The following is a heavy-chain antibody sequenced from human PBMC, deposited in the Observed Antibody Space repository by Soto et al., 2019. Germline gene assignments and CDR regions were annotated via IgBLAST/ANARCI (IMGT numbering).Heavy chain of an antibody. V-gene: IGHV1-69*01. CDR1: GGTFSSYA. CDR2: IIPIFGTA. Sequence: QVQLVQSGAEVKKPGSSVKVSCKASGGTFSSYAISWVRQAPGQGLAWMGGIIPIFGTANYAQKFQGRVTITADESTSTAYMELSSMRSEDTAVYYCARDRVILTGTEGIFDYWGQGTLVTVSS. J-gene: IGHJ4*02. D-gene: IGHD3-9*01. CDR3: ARDRVILTGTEGIFDY.